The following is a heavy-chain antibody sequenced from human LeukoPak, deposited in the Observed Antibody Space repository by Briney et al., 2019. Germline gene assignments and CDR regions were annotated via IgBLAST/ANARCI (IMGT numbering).Heavy chain of an antibody. V-gene: IGHV4-59*01. J-gene: IGHJ3*02. CDR3: ARGYCSGGSCYHGTAAFDI. D-gene: IGHD2-15*01. CDR1: GGSISSYY. Sequence: SETLSLTCTVSGGSISSYYWSWIRQPPGKGLEWIGYIYYSGSTNYNPSLKSRVTISVDTSKNQFSLKLSSVTAADTAVYYCARGYCSGGSCYHGTAAFDIWGQGTMVTVSS. CDR2: IYYSGST.